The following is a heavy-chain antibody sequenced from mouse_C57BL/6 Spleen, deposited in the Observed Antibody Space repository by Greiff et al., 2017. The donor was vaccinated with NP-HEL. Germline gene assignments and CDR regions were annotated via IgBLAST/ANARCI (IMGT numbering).Heavy chain of an antibody. CDR3: APASYDGYFDY. CDR1: GYTFTSYW. V-gene: IGHV1-50*01. J-gene: IGHJ2*01. CDR2: IDPSDSYT. D-gene: IGHD2-3*01. Sequence: QVHVKQPGAELVKPGASVKLSCKASGYTFTSYWMQWVKQRPGQGLEWIGEIDPSDSYTNYNQKFKGKATLTVDTSSSTAYMQLSSLTSEDSAVYYCAPASYDGYFDYWGQGTTLTVSS.